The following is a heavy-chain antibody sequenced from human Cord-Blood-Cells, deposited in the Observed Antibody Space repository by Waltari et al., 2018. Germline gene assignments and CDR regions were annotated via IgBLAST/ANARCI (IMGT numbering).Heavy chain of an antibody. D-gene: IGHD3-3*01. CDR1: GGSVSGYC. V-gene: IGHV4-34*01. Sequence: QVQLQQWGAGLLKSSETLSLTCAVYGGSVSGYCWSWIRRPPGKGLEWSGEINHSGSTNYNPSLKSRVTISVDTSKNQFSLKLSSVAAADAAVYYCAGSLGSGYYVPDAFDIWGQGTMVTVSS. CDR3: AGSLGSGYYVPDAFDI. CDR2: INHSGST. J-gene: IGHJ3*02.